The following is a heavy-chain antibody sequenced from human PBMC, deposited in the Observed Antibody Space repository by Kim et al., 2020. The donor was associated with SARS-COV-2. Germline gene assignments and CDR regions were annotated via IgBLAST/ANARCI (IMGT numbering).Heavy chain of an antibody. CDR3: AGASPEWELLDY. V-gene: IGHV4-59*01. Sequence: NYTPALKSRVTISVDTSKNQFSLKLSSVTAADTAVYYCAGASPEWELLDYWGQGTLVTVSS. D-gene: IGHD1-26*01. J-gene: IGHJ4*02.